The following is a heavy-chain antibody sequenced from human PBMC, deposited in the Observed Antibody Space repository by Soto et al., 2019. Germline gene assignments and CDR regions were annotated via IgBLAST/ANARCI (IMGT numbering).Heavy chain of an antibody. V-gene: IGHV3-48*03. CDR1: GFMFGSFE. D-gene: IGHD3-22*01. J-gene: IGHJ6*02. CDR3: ARDRRYYHSSGLTRLYYYYGTDV. CDR2: IDGSGYTI. Sequence: HPGGSLRLSCAASGFMFGSFEMNWVRQAPGKGLEWVSYIDGSGYTIHYADSVKGRFAISRDNAKNSLYLQMNSLRAEDTAVYYCARDRRYYHSSGLTRLYYYYGTDVWGQGTTVTVSS.